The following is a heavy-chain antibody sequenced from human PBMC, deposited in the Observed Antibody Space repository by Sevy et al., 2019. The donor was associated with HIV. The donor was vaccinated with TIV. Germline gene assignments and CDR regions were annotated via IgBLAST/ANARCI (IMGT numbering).Heavy chain of an antibody. V-gene: IGHV3-73*01. Sequence: GGSLRLSCAASGFTFSGSAMHWVRQASGKGLEWVGRIRSKANSYATAYAASVKGRFTISRDDSKNTAYLQMNSLKTEDTAVYYCTRQGIAADCTGVDYWGQGTLVTVSS. CDR3: TRQGIAADCTGVDY. CDR2: IRSKANSYAT. D-gene: IGHD6-13*01. CDR1: GFTFSGSA. J-gene: IGHJ4*02.